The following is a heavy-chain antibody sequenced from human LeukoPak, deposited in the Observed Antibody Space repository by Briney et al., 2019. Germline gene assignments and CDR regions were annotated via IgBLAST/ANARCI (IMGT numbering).Heavy chain of an antibody. Sequence: SQTLSLTCTVSGGSISSGDYYWSWIRQPPGTGLEWIGYIYYSGSTYYNPSLKSRVTISVDTSKNQFSLKLSSVTAADTAVYYCARGPDYYGSGAFDYWGQGTLVTVSS. CDR3: ARGPDYYGSGAFDY. D-gene: IGHD3-10*01. J-gene: IGHJ4*02. V-gene: IGHV4-30-4*08. CDR1: GGSISSGDYY. CDR2: IYYSGST.